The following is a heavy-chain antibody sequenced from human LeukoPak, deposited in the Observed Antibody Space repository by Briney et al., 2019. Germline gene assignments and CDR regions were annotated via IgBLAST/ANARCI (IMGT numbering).Heavy chain of an antibody. J-gene: IGHJ4*02. CDR3: ARGWELL. CDR2: IYHSGST. Sequence: SSETLSLTCTVSGDSINNYYWSWIRQPPGKGLEWIGSIYHSGSTYYNPSLKSRVTISVDTSKNQFSLKLSSVTAADTAVYYCARGWELLWGQGTLVTVSS. CDR1: GDSINNYY. V-gene: IGHV4-38-2*02. D-gene: IGHD1-26*01.